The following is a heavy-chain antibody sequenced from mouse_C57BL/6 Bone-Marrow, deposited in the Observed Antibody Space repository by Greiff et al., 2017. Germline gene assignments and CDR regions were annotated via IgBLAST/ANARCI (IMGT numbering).Heavy chain of an antibody. V-gene: IGHV1-64*01. J-gene: IGHJ2*01. Sequence: QVQLQQPGAELVKPGASVKLSCKASGYTFTSYWMHWVKQRPGQGLEWIGMIHPNSGSTNYNEKFKSKATLTVDKSSSTAYMQLSSLTSGDSAVYYCARRESYDSSSPYYFDYWGRGTTLTVSS. CDR3: ARRESYDSSSPYYFDY. D-gene: IGHD1-1*01. CDR1: GYTFTSYW. CDR2: IHPNSGST.